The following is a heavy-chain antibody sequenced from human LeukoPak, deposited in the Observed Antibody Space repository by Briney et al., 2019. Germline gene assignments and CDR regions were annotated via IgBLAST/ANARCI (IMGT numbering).Heavy chain of an antibody. CDR3: ARRLTQYDCFDP. CDR2: TYYRSTWYN. CDR1: GDSVSSNSVT. Sequence: SQTLSLTCAISGDSVSSNSVTWNWIRQSPSRGLEWLGRTYYRSTWYNDYAVSVRGRITVNPDTSKNQSSLHLNSVTPEDTAVYYCARRLTQYDCFDPWGQGILVTVSS. D-gene: IGHD2-2*01. V-gene: IGHV6-1*01. J-gene: IGHJ5*02.